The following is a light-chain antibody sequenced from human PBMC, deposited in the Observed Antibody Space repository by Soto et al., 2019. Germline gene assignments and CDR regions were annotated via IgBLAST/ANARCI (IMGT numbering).Light chain of an antibody. CDR2: DAS. CDR3: QQYNSYPYT. CDR1: QSISSW. V-gene: IGKV1-5*01. J-gene: IGKJ2*01. Sequence: DIQMTQSPSTLSASVGDRVTITCRASQSISSWLAWYQQKPGKAPKLLIYDASSLESGVPSRFSGSGSGTEFTLTISSLQPDDFAAYYCQQYNSYPYTFGQGTKLELK.